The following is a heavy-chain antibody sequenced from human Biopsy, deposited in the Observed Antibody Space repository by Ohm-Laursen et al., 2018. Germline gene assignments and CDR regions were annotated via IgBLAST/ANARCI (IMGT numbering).Heavy chain of an antibody. CDR3: AKDRRAVAGYGAFDI. CDR1: GFTFDDYA. V-gene: IGHV3-9*01. Sequence: SLRLSCAASGFTFDDYAMHWVRQAPGKGLEWVSGISWNSGSIGYADSVKGRFTISRDNAKNSLYLQMNSLRAEDTALYYCAKDRRAVAGYGAFDIWGQGTMVTVSS. CDR2: ISWNSGSI. D-gene: IGHD6-19*01. J-gene: IGHJ3*02.